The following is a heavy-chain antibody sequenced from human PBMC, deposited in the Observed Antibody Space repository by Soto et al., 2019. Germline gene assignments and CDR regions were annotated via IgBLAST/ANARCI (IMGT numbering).Heavy chain of an antibody. CDR2: ISSKANSYAT. V-gene: IGHV3-73*01. CDR1: GFTFSGSA. J-gene: IGHJ5*02. Sequence: GGSLRLSCSASGFTFSGSAMHWVRQTSGKGLEWVGRISSKANSYATTYSASVKGRFTISRDESKNTAYLQMNSLKTEDTAVYYCARRLGVPEPGETDSNPWGQGTLVTVSS. CDR3: ARRLGVPEPGETDSNP. D-gene: IGHD2-2*01.